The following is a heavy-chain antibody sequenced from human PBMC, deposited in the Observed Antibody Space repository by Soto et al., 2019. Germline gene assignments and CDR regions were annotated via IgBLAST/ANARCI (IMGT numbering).Heavy chain of an antibody. CDR3: ARVLAVAGPNWFDP. V-gene: IGHV3-21*01. Sequence: VQLVESGGGLVKPGGSLRLSCAASGFTFSSYNMHWVRQAPGKGLEWVSCISPSSSYIYYVDSVKGRFTISRDNAKNSLYLQMNSLRVEDTAVYYCARVLAVAGPNWFDPWGQGTLVTVSS. CDR1: GFTFSSYN. D-gene: IGHD6-19*01. J-gene: IGHJ5*02. CDR2: ISPSSSYI.